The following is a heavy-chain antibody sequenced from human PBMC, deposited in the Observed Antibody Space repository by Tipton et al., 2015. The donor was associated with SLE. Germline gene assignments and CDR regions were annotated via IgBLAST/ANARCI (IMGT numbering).Heavy chain of an antibody. CDR3: ASGILTGNAAFDV. J-gene: IGHJ3*01. D-gene: IGHD3-9*01. CDR2: INHSGST. CDR1: GGSFSGYY. Sequence: TPSLTCAVYGGSFSGYYWSWIRQPPGKGLEWIGEINHSGSTNYNPSLKSRVTISVDTSKNQFSLKLRSVTAADTAVYYCASGILTGNAAFDVWGQGTMVSVSP. V-gene: IGHV4-34*01.